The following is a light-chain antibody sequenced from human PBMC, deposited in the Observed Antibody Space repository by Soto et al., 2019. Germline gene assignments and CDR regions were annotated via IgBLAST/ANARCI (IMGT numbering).Light chain of an antibody. V-gene: IGKV3-20*01. CDR1: QTFGGTS. CDR3: QQYCTSPPT. Sequence: IVLTQSPGTLSLSPGERATLSCRASQTFGGTSLAWSQRQPGQPPRLLIYDTSSRVSSIPDRFSGSGSGTDFPISISRLEDEDFAVYYCQQYCTSPPTFGQGTKVAI. J-gene: IGKJ1*01. CDR2: DTS.